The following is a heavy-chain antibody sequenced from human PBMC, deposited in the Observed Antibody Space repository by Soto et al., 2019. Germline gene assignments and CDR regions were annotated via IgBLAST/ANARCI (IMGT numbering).Heavy chain of an antibody. V-gene: IGHV3-33*03. J-gene: IGHJ4*02. D-gene: IGHD1-26*01. Sequence: PGGSLRLSCAASGFTFSNYGMHWVRQAPDRGLEWVAVIWSDASKKSYAESVKGRFTISRDDSRKTLYLEMNSLRVDDTGVYYCATLSGSYYSSYFDYWGQGTLVTVSS. CDR1: GFTFSNYG. CDR2: IWSDASKK. CDR3: ATLSGSYYSSYFDY.